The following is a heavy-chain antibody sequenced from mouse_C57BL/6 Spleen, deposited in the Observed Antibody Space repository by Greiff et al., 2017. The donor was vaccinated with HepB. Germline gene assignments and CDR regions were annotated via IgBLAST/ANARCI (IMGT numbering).Heavy chain of an antibody. V-gene: IGHV1-69*01. Sequence: VQLQQSGAELVMPGASVKLSCKASGYTFTSYWMHWVKQRPGQGLEWIGEIDPSDSYTNYNQKFKGKSTLTVDKSSSTAYMQLSSMTSEDSAVYYCASEFHYYCRGEYYFDYWGQGTTLTVSS. CDR2: IDPSDSYT. CDR3: ASEFHYYCRGEYYFDY. D-gene: IGHD1-2*01. J-gene: IGHJ2*01. CDR1: GYTFTSYW.